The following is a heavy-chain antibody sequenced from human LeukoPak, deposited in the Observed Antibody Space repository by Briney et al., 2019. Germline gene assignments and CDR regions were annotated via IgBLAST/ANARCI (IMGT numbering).Heavy chain of an antibody. D-gene: IGHD6-13*01. Sequence: PSETLSLTCTVSGGSISSSSYYWGWIRQPPGKGLESIGSIYYSGSTYYNPSLKSRVTISVDTSKNQFSLKLGSVTAADTAVYYCARRRAVAGTWYFDYWGQGTLVTVSS. J-gene: IGHJ4*02. V-gene: IGHV4-39*01. CDR2: IYYSGST. CDR3: ARRRAVAGTWYFDY. CDR1: GGSISSSSYY.